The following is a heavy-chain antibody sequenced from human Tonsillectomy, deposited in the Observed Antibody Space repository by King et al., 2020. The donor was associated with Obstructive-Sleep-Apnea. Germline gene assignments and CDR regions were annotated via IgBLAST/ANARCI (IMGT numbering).Heavy chain of an antibody. V-gene: IGHV3-23*04. CDR3: AGYGSGSQKD. Sequence: VQLVESGGGLVQPGGSLRLSCAASGFTFSSYAMTWGRQAPGKGLEWVSTISGSGGGTYYADSVKGRFTISRDNSKNTLYLQMNSLRAEDTAVYYCAGYGSGSQKDWGQGTLVTVSS. CDR2: ISGSGGGT. CDR1: GFTFSSYA. D-gene: IGHD3-10*01. J-gene: IGHJ4*02.